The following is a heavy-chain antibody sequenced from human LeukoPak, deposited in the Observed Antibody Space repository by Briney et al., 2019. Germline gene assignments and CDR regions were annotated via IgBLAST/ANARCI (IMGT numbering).Heavy chain of an antibody. Sequence: SETLSLTCAVYGGSFSGYYWNWIRQPPGKGLEWIGEINHSGSTNYNRCLKRRVTISEDTSKNQFSLKLSSVTAADTAVYYCAIYDFWSGYHIDAGGGQGTLVTVSS. CDR3: AIYDFWSGYHIDAG. CDR2: INHSGST. D-gene: IGHD3-3*01. V-gene: IGHV4-34*01. CDR1: GGSFSGYY. J-gene: IGHJ4*02.